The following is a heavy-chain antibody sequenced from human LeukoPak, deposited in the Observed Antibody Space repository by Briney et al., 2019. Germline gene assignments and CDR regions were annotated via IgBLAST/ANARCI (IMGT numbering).Heavy chain of an antibody. V-gene: IGHV4-34*11. CDR2: IHNSGST. Sequence: SETLSLTCAVYGGSFSGYYWSWFRQPPGKGLEWFGWIHNSGSTENNPSLKSRVTMSVDTSKNQISLRLYSVTAADTAVYYCVREGYDSSGYYLDSWGQGTLVTVSS. CDR1: GGSFSGYY. J-gene: IGHJ4*02. CDR3: VREGYDSSGYYLDS. D-gene: IGHD3-22*01.